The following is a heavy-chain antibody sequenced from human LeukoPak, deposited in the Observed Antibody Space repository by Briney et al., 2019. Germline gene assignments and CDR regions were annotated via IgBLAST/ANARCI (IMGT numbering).Heavy chain of an antibody. D-gene: IGHD3-3*01. CDR1: GYSISSGYY. CDR3: AGTYYDFWSGYQTSDY. J-gene: IGHJ4*02. CDR2: IYHSVST. V-gene: IGHV4-38-2*01. Sequence: PSETLSLTCAVSGYSISSGYYWGWIRQPPGKGLEWIGSIYHSVSTYYNPSLKSRVTISVDTSKNQFSLKLSSVTAADTAVYYCAGTYYDFWSGYQTSDYWGQGTLVTVSS.